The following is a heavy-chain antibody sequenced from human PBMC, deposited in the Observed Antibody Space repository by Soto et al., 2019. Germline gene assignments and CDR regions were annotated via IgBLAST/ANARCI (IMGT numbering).Heavy chain of an antibody. CDR3: ARDLGIVAAGTQFEC. CDR2: IYSGGST. CDR1: AFTVSSNY. D-gene: IGHD6-13*01. V-gene: IGHV3-53*01. Sequence: GSLRLSCAASAFTVSSNYMSWVRQAPGKGLEWVSVIYSGGSTYYADSVRGRFTISRDNSKNTLYLQMNSLRAEDTAVYYCARDLGIVAAGTQFECWGQGNLVTVSS. J-gene: IGHJ4*02.